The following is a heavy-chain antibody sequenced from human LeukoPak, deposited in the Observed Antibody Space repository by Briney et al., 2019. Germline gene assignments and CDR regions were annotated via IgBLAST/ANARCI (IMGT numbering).Heavy chain of an antibody. CDR2: IYYSGST. Sequence: SETLSLTCTVSGYSISSSYYWGWIRQPPGKGLEWIGSIYYSGSTYYNPSLKSRVTISVDTSKNQFSLKLSSVTAADTAVYYCARLAAAGPNWFDPWGQGTLVTVSS. D-gene: IGHD6-13*01. CDR3: ARLAAAGPNWFDP. V-gene: IGHV4-39*01. J-gene: IGHJ5*02. CDR1: GYSISSSYY.